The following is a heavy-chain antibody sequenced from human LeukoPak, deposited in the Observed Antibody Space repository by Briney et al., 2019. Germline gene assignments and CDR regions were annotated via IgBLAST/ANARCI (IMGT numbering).Heavy chain of an antibody. CDR2: IYSGGSI. CDR1: GFTVTTSY. V-gene: IGHV3-53*01. D-gene: IGHD6-19*01. CDR3: ARVGSGWSLDY. J-gene: IGHJ4*02. Sequence: GGSLRLSCVASGFTVTTSYMTWVRQAPGKGLEWVSVIYSGGSIYYADSVKGRFTISRDHSKNTLHLQMNSLRAEDTAVYYCARVGSGWSLDYWGQGALVTVSS.